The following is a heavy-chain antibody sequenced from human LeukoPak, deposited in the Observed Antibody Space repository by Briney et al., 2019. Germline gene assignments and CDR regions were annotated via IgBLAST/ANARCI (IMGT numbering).Heavy chain of an antibody. CDR2: IKQGGSEK. J-gene: IGHJ4*02. CDR3: ARRSGSTMVRGVIDY. CDR1: GFTFSSYW. V-gene: IGHV3-7*01. D-gene: IGHD3-10*01. Sequence: GGSLRLSCAASGFTFSSYWMSWVRQAPGRGLEWVANIKQGGSEKYYVDSVKGRFTISRDNDKNSLYLQMNSLRAEDTAVYYGARRSGSTMVRGVIDYWGQGTLVTVSS.